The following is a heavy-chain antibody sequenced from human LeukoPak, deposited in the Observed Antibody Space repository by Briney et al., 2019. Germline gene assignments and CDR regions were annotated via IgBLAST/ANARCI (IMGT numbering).Heavy chain of an antibody. V-gene: IGHV1-2*02. CDR2: INPNTGGT. Sequence: ASVKVSCKASGYTLTAYYMHWVRQAPGQGLEWMGWINPNTGGTNCAQKFQGRVTLTRDTSVSTGYMELSRLRSDDTAVYFCARVSSLGGGFDHEGPGTLVAVSS. CDR3: ARVSSLGGGFDH. J-gene: IGHJ4*02. CDR1: GYTLTAYY. D-gene: IGHD2-15*01.